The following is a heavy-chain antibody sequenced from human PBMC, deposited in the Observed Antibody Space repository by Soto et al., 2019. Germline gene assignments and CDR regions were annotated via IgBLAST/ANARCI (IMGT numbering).Heavy chain of an antibody. D-gene: IGHD6-19*01. CDR1: GDSVSRHTAP. Sequence: SQTLSLTCAISGDSVSRHTAPWNWLRSSPSRGLEWLGRTYYRSNWRHDYAVSVKSRITVNPDTSKNHFSLQLNSVTPDDTAVYYCARCGAGSGFDLWGQGTLVTVSS. CDR3: ARCGAGSGFDL. CDR2: TYYRSNWRH. J-gene: IGHJ4*02. V-gene: IGHV6-1*01.